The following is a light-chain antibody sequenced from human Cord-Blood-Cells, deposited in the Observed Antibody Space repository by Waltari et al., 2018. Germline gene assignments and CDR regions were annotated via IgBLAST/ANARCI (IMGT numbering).Light chain of an antibody. CDR2: EVS. Sequence: QSALTQPASVSGSPGQSITISCTGTSSDVGGYNYVSWYQQHPGKAHKLMIYEVSNRPSGVSNRFSSSKSGNTSSLTISVLQAEDEADYYCSSYTSSSTLVFGGGTKLTVL. CDR1: SSDVGGYNY. V-gene: IGLV2-14*01. J-gene: IGLJ2*01. CDR3: SSYTSSSTLV.